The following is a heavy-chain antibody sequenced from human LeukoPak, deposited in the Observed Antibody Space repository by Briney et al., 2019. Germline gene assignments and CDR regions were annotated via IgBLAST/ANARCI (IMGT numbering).Heavy chain of an antibody. V-gene: IGHV4-59*08. CDR1: GGSFSSYY. CDR2: IYYSGST. Sequence: NSSETLSLTCAVYGGSFSSYYWSWIRQPPGKGLEWIGYIYYSGSTNYNPSLKSRVTISVDTSKNQFSLKLSSVTAADTAVYYCASHPLQGGYYYGMDVWGQGTTVTVSS. J-gene: IGHJ6*02. D-gene: IGHD3-16*01. CDR3: ASHPLQGGYYYGMDV.